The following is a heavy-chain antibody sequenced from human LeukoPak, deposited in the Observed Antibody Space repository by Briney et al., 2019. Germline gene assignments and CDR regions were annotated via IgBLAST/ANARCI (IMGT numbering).Heavy chain of an antibody. J-gene: IGHJ5*02. V-gene: IGHV1-18*01. CDR2: ISAYNGNT. CDR1: GYTFTSYG. CDR3: ARRISAGRYCSGGSCYNWFDP. Sequence: GASVKVSCKASGYTFTSYGISWVRQAPGQGLEWMGWISAYNGNTNYAQKLQDRVTMTTDTSTTTAYMELSRLRSDDTAVYYCARRISAGRYCSGGSCYNWFDPWGQGTLVTVSS. D-gene: IGHD2-15*01.